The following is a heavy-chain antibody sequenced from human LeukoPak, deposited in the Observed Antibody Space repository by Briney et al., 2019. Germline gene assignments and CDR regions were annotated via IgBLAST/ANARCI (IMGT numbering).Heavy chain of an antibody. Sequence: PGESLRLSCVVSGFNFTAYSINWVRQAPGMGLEWVSSIITGTNYKYYADSVKGRFTISRDNAKNSVYLQMNSLRVGETAVYYCATGGLYSSSETWGQGTLVIVAS. J-gene: IGHJ5*02. D-gene: IGHD6-6*01. V-gene: IGHV3-21*01. CDR3: ATGGLYSSSET. CDR1: GFNFTAYS. CDR2: IITGTNYK.